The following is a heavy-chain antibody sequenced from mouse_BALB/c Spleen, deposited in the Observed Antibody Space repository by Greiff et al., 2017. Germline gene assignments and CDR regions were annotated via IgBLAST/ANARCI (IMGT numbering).Heavy chain of an antibody. CDR2: IRLKSNNYAT. D-gene: IGHD4-1*01. CDR3: TRDGTKDYAMDY. V-gene: IGHV6-6*02. Sequence: EVKLEESGGGLVQPGGSMKLSCVASGFTFSNYWMNWVRQSPEKGLEWVAEIRLKSNNYATHYAESVKGRFTISRDDSKSSVYLQMNNLRAEDTGIYYCTRDGTKDYAMDYWGQGTSVTVSS. J-gene: IGHJ4*01. CDR1: GFTFSNYW.